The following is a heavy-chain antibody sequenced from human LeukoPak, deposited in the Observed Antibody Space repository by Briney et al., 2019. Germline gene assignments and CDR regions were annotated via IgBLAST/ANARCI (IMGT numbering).Heavy chain of an antibody. V-gene: IGHV5-51*01. CDR1: GYSFTSYW. Sequence: GESLKISCKGSGYSFTSYWIGWVRQMPGKGLEWMGIIYPGDSDTRYSPSFQGQVTISADRSISTAYLQWSSLKASDTAMYYCARVPSGGAPYYYYYMDVWGKGTTVTVSS. CDR3: ARVPSGGAPYYYYYMDV. CDR2: IYPGDSDT. J-gene: IGHJ6*03. D-gene: IGHD4/OR15-4a*01.